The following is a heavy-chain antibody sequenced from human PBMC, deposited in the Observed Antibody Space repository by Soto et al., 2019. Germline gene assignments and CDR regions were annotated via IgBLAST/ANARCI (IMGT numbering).Heavy chain of an antibody. CDR2: ISAYNGNT. J-gene: IGHJ3*02. D-gene: IGHD2-21*01. CDR1: GYSFTSYG. CDR3: ARDDPFLPGHDVLDI. V-gene: IGHV1-18*01. Sequence: ASAKVCCEACGYSFTSYGISWVRQAPGQGLEWMGWISAYNGNTNYAQKLQGRVTMTTDTSTSTAYMELRSLRSDDTAVYYCARDDPFLPGHDVLDILVKATMVTVSS.